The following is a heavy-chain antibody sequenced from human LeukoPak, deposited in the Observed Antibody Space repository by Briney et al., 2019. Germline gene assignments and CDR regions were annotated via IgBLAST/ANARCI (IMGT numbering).Heavy chain of an antibody. J-gene: IGHJ5*02. Sequence: SETLSLTCTVSGGSISSYYWSWIRQPAGKGLEWIGRIYTSGSTNYNPSLKSRVTMSVDTSKNQFSLKLSSVTAADTAVHYCARANPIAAAGTGWFDPWGQGTLVTVSS. CDR1: GGSISSYY. CDR2: IYTSGST. V-gene: IGHV4-4*07. D-gene: IGHD6-13*01. CDR3: ARANPIAAAGTGWFDP.